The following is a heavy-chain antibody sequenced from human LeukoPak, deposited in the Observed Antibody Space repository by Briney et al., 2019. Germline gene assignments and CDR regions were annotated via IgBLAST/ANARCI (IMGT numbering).Heavy chain of an antibody. Sequence: GGSVRLSCAASGFTFSSYSMNWVRQAPGKGLEWVSSISSSSSYIYYADSVKGRFTISRYNDKNSLYLQMNSLRAEYTAVYYCARGGWSDYGEDYWGQGTLVTVSS. D-gene: IGHD4-17*01. CDR1: GFTFSSYS. CDR3: ARGGWSDYGEDY. CDR2: ISSSSSYI. J-gene: IGHJ4*02. V-gene: IGHV3-21*01.